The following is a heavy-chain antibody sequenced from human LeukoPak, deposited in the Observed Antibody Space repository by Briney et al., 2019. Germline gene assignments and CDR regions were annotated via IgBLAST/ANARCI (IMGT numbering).Heavy chain of an antibody. Sequence: PGGSLRLSCAASEFTFSSYEMNWVRQAPGKGLEWVSYISSSGSTIYYAGSVKGRFTVSRDNAKKSLYLQMNSLRAEDTAIYYCATYYYDSSAQRGDDAFDIWGQGTMVTVSS. V-gene: IGHV3-48*03. D-gene: IGHD3-22*01. J-gene: IGHJ3*02. CDR3: ATYYYDSSAQRGDDAFDI. CDR1: EFTFSSYE. CDR2: ISSSGSTI.